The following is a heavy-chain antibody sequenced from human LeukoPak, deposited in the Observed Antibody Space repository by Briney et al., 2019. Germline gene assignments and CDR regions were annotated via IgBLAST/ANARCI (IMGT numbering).Heavy chain of an antibody. CDR2: INAGNGNT. V-gene: IGHV1-3*01. CDR3: ARDLVSGTSPGDY. CDR1: GYTFTSYA. Sequence: ASVKVSCKASGYTFTSYAMHWVRQAPGQRLEWMGWINAGNGNTKYSQKFQGRVTITRDTPASTAYMELSSLRSEDTAVYYCARDLVSGTSPGDYWGQGTLVTVSS. D-gene: IGHD1-26*01. J-gene: IGHJ4*02.